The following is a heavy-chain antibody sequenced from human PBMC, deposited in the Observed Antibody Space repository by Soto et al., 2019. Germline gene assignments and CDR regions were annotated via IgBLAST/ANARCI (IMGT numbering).Heavy chain of an antibody. D-gene: IGHD3-10*01. Sequence: QLQLQESGPGLVKPSETLSLTCTVSGGSISSSSYYWGWIRQPPGKGLEWIGSIYYSGSTYYNPSLKSRVTISVDTSKNQFSLKLSSVTAADTAVYYCARPTSGPGYYGSGTGYMDVWGKGTTVTVSS. J-gene: IGHJ6*03. CDR2: IYYSGST. CDR3: ARPTSGPGYYGSGTGYMDV. CDR1: GGSISSSSYY. V-gene: IGHV4-39*01.